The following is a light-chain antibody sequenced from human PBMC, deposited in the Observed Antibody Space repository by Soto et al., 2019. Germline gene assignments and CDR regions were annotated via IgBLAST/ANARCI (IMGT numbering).Light chain of an antibody. J-gene: IGKJ4*01. CDR2: KAS. CDR1: QSISSW. CDR3: QQYNSYSLT. V-gene: IGKV1-5*03. Sequence: DIQMTQSPSTLSACVGDRVTITCRASQSISSWLAWYQQKPGKAPKLLIYKASSLESGVPSRFSGSGSGTEFTLTISSLQPDDFATYYCQQYNSYSLTFGGGTQVEIK.